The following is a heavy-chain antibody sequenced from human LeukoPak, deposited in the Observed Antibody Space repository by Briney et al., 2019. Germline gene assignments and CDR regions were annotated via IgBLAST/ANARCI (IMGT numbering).Heavy chain of an antibody. CDR2: ISSSSSTI. Sequence: GGSLRLSCAASGFTFSSYSMNWIRQAPGKGLEWVSYISSSSSTIYYADSVKGRFTISRDNAKNSLYLPMNSLRAEDTAVYYCAKIMVRGVFDYWGQGTLVTVSS. J-gene: IGHJ4*02. CDR3: AKIMVRGVFDY. CDR1: GFTFSSYS. D-gene: IGHD3-10*01. V-gene: IGHV3-48*01.